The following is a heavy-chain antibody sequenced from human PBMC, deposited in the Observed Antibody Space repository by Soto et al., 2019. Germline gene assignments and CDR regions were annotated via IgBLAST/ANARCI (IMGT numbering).Heavy chain of an antibody. Sequence: ASAKVSCKASNSTFLTYGITCVRQAPGQGLEWVGWITPYNGNTNYGQNFQGRVTMTADTSTSTAYMELRSLTPDDTAVNYCARDTSFYFDYWGQGTRVTVSS. D-gene: IGHD2-2*01. CDR3: ARDTSFYFDY. CDR2: ITPYNGNT. CDR1: NSTFLTYG. J-gene: IGHJ4*02. V-gene: IGHV1-18*01.